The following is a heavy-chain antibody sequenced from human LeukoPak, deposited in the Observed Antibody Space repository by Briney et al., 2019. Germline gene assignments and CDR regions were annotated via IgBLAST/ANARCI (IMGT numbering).Heavy chain of an antibody. CDR2: INYRGST. CDR1: GGSISSSDDY. V-gene: IGHV4-39*01. J-gene: IGHJ4*02. D-gene: IGHD3-10*01. CDR3: ARYVVYGWGKYFFEY. Sequence: SSETLPHTCSVSGGSISSSDDYGTWIRQPPGKELEWIASINYRGSTYYNPSLKSRVTISVDTSKNQFSLRLSSVTAADTAVYFFARYVVYGWGKYFFEYWGQGSLVTVSS.